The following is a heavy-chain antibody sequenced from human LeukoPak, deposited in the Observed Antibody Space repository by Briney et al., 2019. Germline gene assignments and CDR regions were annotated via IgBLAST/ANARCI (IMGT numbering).Heavy chain of an antibody. Sequence: ASVKVSCKASGYTFTNYGISWVRQAPGQGLEWMGIINPSGGSTSYAQKFQGRVTLTRDTSISTVYMELTTLTSDDTALYYCAVAPGDYWGQGTLVSVSA. D-gene: IGHD2-21*01. V-gene: IGHV1-46*01. CDR2: INPSGGST. J-gene: IGHJ4*02. CDR3: AVAPGDY. CDR1: GYTFTNYG.